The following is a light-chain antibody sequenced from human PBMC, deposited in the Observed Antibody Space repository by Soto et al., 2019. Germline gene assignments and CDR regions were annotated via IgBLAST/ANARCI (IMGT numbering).Light chain of an antibody. CDR1: QGIRND. CDR2: LAS. Sequence: AIQMTQSPSSLSASVGDRVTITCRASQGIRNDIGWYQQKPGKAPKLLIYLASSLQSGVPSRFSGSGSGTDFTLTISSLQPEDFATYYCLQDYTSPWTFGQGTKVEIK. CDR3: LQDYTSPWT. J-gene: IGKJ1*01. V-gene: IGKV1-6*01.